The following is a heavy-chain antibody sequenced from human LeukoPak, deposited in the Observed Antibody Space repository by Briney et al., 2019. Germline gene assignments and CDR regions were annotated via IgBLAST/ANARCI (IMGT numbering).Heavy chain of an antibody. J-gene: IGHJ5*02. V-gene: IGHV4-34*01. CDR1: GGSFSDYY. CDR3: ARVTRIVATIRRDYPNWFDP. D-gene: IGHD5-12*01. Sequence: SETLSLTCAVYGGSFSDYYWSWIRQPPGKGLEWIGEINHSGSTNYNPSLKSRVTISVDTSKNQFSLKLSSVTAADTAVYYCARVTRIVATIRRDYPNWFDPWGQGTLVTVSS. CDR2: INHSGST.